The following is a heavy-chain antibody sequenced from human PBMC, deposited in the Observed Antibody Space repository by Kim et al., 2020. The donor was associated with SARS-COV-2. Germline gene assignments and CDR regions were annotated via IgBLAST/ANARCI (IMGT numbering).Heavy chain of an antibody. J-gene: IGHJ4*02. V-gene: IGHV3-48*02. Sequence: TIYYADSVKGRFTISRDNAKNSLYLQMNSLRDEDTAVYYCARLLLYYFDYWGQGTLVTVSS. CDR2: TI. CDR3: ARLLLYYFDY.